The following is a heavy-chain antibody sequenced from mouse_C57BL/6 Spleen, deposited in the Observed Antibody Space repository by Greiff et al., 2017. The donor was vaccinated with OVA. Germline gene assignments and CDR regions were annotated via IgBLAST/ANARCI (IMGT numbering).Heavy chain of an antibody. D-gene: IGHD2-3*01. Sequence: VQLQQSGAELVKPGASVKISCKASGYAFSSYWMNWVKQRPGKGLEWIGQIYPGDGDTNYNGKFKGKATLTADKSSSTAYMQLSSLTSEDSAVYFCARWGDGYYGWYFDVWGTGTTVTVSS. CDR1: GYAFSSYW. V-gene: IGHV1-80*01. J-gene: IGHJ1*03. CDR2: IYPGDGDT. CDR3: ARWGDGYYGWYFDV.